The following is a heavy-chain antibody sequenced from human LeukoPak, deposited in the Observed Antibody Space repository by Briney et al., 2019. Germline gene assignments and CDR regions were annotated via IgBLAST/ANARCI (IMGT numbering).Heavy chain of an antibody. CDR3: ARGRADYGDSSPFDY. Sequence: SETLSLTCAVYGGSFSGYYWSWIRQPPGKGLEWIGEINHSGSTNYNPSLKSRGTISVDTSKNQFSLKLSSVTAADTAVYYCARGRADYGDSSPFDYWGQGTLVTVSS. J-gene: IGHJ4*02. D-gene: IGHD4-17*01. V-gene: IGHV4-34*01. CDR2: INHSGST. CDR1: GGSFSGYY.